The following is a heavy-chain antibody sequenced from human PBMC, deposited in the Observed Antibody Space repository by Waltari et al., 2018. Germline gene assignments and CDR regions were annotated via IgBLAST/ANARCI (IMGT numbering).Heavy chain of an antibody. Sequence: QVQLVESGGGVVQPGGSLRLSCAASGFTFSSYGMHWVRQAPGTGLEWVAFIRYDGSNKYYADSVKGRFTISRDNSKNTLYLQMNSLRAEDTAVYYCAKDDCSGGSCYSKGIFDYWGQGTLVTVSS. D-gene: IGHD2-15*01. V-gene: IGHV3-30*02. J-gene: IGHJ4*02. CDR3: AKDDCSGGSCYSKGIFDY. CDR2: IRYDGSNK. CDR1: GFTFSSYG.